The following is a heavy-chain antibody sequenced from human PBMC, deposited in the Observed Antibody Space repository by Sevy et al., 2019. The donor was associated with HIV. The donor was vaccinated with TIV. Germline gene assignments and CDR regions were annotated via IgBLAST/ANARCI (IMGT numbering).Heavy chain of an antibody. V-gene: IGHV1-24*01. J-gene: IGHJ3*02. CDR1: GYTLTELS. CDR3: ATDLTYCCGGRCYDLYAFDI. CDR2: FDPEDGET. Sequence: ASVKVSCKVSGYTLTELSMHWVRQAPGKGLEWMGVFDPEDGETIYAQKFQGRVTMTEDTSTDTAYMELSSLRSEDTAVYYCATDLTYCCGGRCYDLYAFDIWGQGTMVTVSS. D-gene: IGHD2-15*01.